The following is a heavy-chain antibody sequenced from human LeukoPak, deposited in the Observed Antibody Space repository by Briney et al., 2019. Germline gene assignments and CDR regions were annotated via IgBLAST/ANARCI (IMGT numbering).Heavy chain of an antibody. CDR1: GFSFSSYW. J-gene: IGHJ4*02. Sequence: GGSLRLSCAASGFSFSSYWMHWVRQAPGKGLVCVSRIKTDGSSTSYADSVKGRFTISRDNAKNTLYLQMNSLRAEDTALYYCAKGGYSSSWLFDYWGQGTLVTVSS. CDR2: IKTDGSST. D-gene: IGHD6-13*01. V-gene: IGHV3-74*01. CDR3: AKGGYSSSWLFDY.